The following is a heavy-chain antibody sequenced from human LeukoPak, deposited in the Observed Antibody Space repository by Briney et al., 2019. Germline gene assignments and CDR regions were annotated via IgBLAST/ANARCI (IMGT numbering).Heavy chain of an antibody. D-gene: IGHD3-22*01. V-gene: IGHV3-13*01. CDR3: ARGARGEYYYDSSGYYSPFDY. J-gene: IGHJ4*02. CDR2: IGTAGDT. Sequence: PGGSLRLSCAASGFTFSSYDMHWVRQATGKGLEWVSAIGTAGDTYYPGSVKGRFTISRENAKNSLYLQINSLRAGDTAVYYCARGARGEYYYDSSGYYSPFDYWGQGTLVTVSS. CDR1: GFTFSSYD.